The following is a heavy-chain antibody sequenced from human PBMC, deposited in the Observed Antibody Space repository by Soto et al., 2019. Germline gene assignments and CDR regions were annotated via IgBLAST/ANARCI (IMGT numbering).Heavy chain of an antibody. CDR2: IDSGGST. D-gene: IGHD4-17*01. V-gene: IGHV3-53*01. Sequence: EVLLVESGGGLIQPGGSLRLSCAASGFTVSSNYMSWVRQAPGKGLEWVSVIDSGGSTYYADSVKGRFTISRDNSKNTLYLQMNSLRAEDTAVYYCARVEYAVTTGGAFDIWGQGTMVTVSS. CDR1: GFTVSSNY. CDR3: ARVEYAVTTGGAFDI. J-gene: IGHJ3*02.